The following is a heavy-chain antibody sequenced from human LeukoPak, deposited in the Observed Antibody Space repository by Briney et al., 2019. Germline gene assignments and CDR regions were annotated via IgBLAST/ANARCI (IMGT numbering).Heavy chain of an antibody. J-gene: IGHJ6*02. CDR1: GFTFSSYA. CDR2: ISYDGSNK. D-gene: IGHD3-3*01. V-gene: IGHV3-30-3*01. Sequence: GGSLRLSCAASGFTFSSYAMHWVRQAPGKGLEWVAVISYDGSNKYYADSVKGRFTISRDNSKNTLYLQMNSLRAEDTAVYYCASKTRSITIFGVVLTGLGAVGMDVWGQGTTVTVSS. CDR3: ASKTRSITIFGVVLTGLGAVGMDV.